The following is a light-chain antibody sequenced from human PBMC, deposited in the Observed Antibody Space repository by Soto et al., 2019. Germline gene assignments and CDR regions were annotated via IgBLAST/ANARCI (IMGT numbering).Light chain of an antibody. V-gene: IGLV4-69*01. J-gene: IGLJ1*01. Sequence: QLVLTQSPSASASLGASVKLTCTLSSGHSSYAIAWHQQQPEKGPRYLMKLNSDGSHSKGDGIPDRFSGSSSWAERYLTISSLQSEDEADYYCQTWGTGPFVFGTGTKVTVL. CDR1: SGHSSYA. CDR2: LNSDGSH. CDR3: QTWGTGPFV.